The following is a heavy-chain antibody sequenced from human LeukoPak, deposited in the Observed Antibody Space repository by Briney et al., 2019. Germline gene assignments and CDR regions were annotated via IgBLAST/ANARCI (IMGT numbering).Heavy chain of an antibody. J-gene: IGHJ5*02. CDR1: GFTFSNAW. Sequence: GSLRLSCAASGFTFSNAWMSWVRQAPGKGLEWVGRIKSKTDGGTTDYAAPVKGRFTISRDGSKNTLYLQMNSLKTEDTAVYYCTTGISLWLLFSVWFDPWGQGTLVTVSS. CDR2: IKSKTDGGTT. D-gene: IGHD3-3*01. CDR3: TTGISLWLLFSVWFDP. V-gene: IGHV3-15*01.